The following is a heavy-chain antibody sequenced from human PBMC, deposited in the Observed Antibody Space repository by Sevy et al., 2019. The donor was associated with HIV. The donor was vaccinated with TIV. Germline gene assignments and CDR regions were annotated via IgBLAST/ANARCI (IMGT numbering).Heavy chain of an antibody. CDR1: GYTFTSYG. J-gene: IGHJ5*02. D-gene: IGHD1-26*01. CDR2: ISAYNGNT. CDR3: ARDAYSGTAGWFDP. Sequence: ASVKVSCKASGYTFTSYGISWVRQAPGQGLEWMGWISAYNGNTNYAQKLQGRVTMTTDTSTGTAYMELRSLRSDDTAVYYCARDAYSGTAGWFDPWGQGTLVTVSS. V-gene: IGHV1-18*01.